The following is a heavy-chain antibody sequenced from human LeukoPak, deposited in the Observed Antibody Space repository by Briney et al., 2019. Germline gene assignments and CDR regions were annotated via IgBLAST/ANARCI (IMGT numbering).Heavy chain of an antibody. J-gene: IGHJ4*02. CDR2: ISGSGGST. Sequence: PGGSLRLSCAASGFTFSSYAMSWVRQAPGKGLEWVSAISGSGGSTYYADSVKGRFTISRDNSKNTLYLQMNSLRAEDTAVYYCAKFPDILTGYSPVDYWGQGTLVTASS. V-gene: IGHV3-23*01. CDR3: AKFPDILTGYSPVDY. D-gene: IGHD3-9*01. CDR1: GFTFSSYA.